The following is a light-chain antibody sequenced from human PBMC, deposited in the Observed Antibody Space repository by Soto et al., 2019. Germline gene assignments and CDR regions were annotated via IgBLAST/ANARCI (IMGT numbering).Light chain of an antibody. J-gene: IGLJ1*01. CDR2: ANS. CDR3: QSYDSSLSGSF. Sequence: QAVVTQPPSVSGAPGQRVTISCTGSRSNIGAGHDVHWYQQLPGRAPKLLIHANSNRPSGVPDRFSGSKSGTSGSLAITGLQAEDEADYYCQSYDSSLSGSFFGTGTKLTVL. CDR1: RSNIGAGHD. V-gene: IGLV1-40*01.